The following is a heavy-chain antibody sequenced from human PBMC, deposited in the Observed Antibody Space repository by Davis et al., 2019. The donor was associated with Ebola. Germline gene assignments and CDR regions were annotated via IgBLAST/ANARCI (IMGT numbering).Heavy chain of an antibody. Sequence: SLKISCAASGFTFDEYAMHWVRQAPGKGLEWVSGISWNSGSLGYADSVKGRFTIFRDNAKNSLYLQMNSLRAEDTAVYYCARDSQDYEVMYYYYGMDVWGQGTTVTVSS. CDR2: ISWNSGSL. D-gene: IGHD4-17*01. CDR1: GFTFDEYA. J-gene: IGHJ6*02. CDR3: ARDSQDYEVMYYYYGMDV. V-gene: IGHV3-9*01.